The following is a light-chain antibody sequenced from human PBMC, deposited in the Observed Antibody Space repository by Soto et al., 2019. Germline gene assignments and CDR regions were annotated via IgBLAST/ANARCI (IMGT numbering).Light chain of an antibody. CDR2: AKS. V-gene: IGKV1-27*01. CDR1: QGISNY. CDR3: QKYDSVPNT. J-gene: IGKJ4*01. Sequence: DIQMTQSPSSLSASVGDRVTITCRASQGISNYLAWYQQKPGKVPKLLIYAKSTLQSGVPPRFSGSGSGTDFTLTISSLQPEDVATYYCQKYDSVPNTFGGGTKVEIK.